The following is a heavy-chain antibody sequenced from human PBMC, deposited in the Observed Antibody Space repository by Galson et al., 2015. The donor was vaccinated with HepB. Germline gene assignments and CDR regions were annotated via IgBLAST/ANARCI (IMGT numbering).Heavy chain of an antibody. CDR3: ARDSAGYYDFLTGSYTHYYYYGMDV. V-gene: IGHV3-33*01. CDR1: GFTFNSYG. Sequence: SLRLSCAASGFTFNSYGMHWVRQAPGRGLEWVAVIWYDGSKEYYADSVKGRFTISRDNSKNTLYLQMNSLRAEDTAVYYCARDSAGYYDFLTGSYTHYYYYGMDVWGQGTTVTVPS. J-gene: IGHJ6*02. D-gene: IGHD3-9*01. CDR2: IWYDGSKE.